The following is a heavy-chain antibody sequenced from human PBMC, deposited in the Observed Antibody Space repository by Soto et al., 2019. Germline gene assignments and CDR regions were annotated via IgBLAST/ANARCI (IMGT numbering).Heavy chain of an antibody. V-gene: IGHV4-30-4*01. CDR1: VGSISSGDYY. Sequence: PSETLSLTCTVSVGSISSGDYYWSWIRQPPGKGLEWIGYIYYSGITYYNPSLKSRVTISVDTSKNQFSLKLSSVTAADTAVYYCARMMTTVYWQPSFDYWGQGTMVTVSS. CDR3: ARMMTTVYWQPSFDY. CDR2: IYYSGIT. J-gene: IGHJ4*02. D-gene: IGHD4-17*01.